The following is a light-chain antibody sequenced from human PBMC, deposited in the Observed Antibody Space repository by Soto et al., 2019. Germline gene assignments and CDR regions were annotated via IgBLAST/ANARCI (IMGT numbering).Light chain of an antibody. CDR1: QSVSSY. V-gene: IGKV3-11*01. CDR3: QQRSNWPPVT. Sequence: EIVLTQSPATLSLSPGERATLSCRASQSVSSYLAWYQQKPGQAPRLLIYDASNRATGIAARFSGSGSATDFTPTISSLEPEDFAVYYCQQRSNWPPVTFGGGTKVEIK. J-gene: IGKJ4*01. CDR2: DAS.